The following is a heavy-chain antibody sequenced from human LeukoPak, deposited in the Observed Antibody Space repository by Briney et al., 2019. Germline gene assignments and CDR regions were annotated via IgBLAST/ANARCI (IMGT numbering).Heavy chain of an antibody. J-gene: IGHJ6*03. CDR2: IWYDGSNK. Sequence: GGSLRLSCAASGFTFSSYGMHWVRQAPGKGLEWVAVIWYDGSNKYYADSVKGRFTISRDNSKNTLYLQMISLRAEDTAVYYCAKDLYSSSHYYYYYMDVWGKGTTVTVSS. CDR3: AKDLYSSSHYYYYYMDV. CDR1: GFTFSSYG. V-gene: IGHV3-33*06. D-gene: IGHD6-6*01.